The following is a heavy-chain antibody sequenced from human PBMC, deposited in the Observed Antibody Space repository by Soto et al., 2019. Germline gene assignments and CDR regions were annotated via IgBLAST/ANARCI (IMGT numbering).Heavy chain of an antibody. D-gene: IGHD2-15*01. V-gene: IGHV1-18*01. CDR1: GYTFTSYG. J-gene: IGHJ4*02. Sequence: QVQLVQSGAEVKKPGASVKVSCKTSGYTFTSYGISWVRQAPGQGLEWMGWISAYNGNTNYAQKLQGRVTMTTDTXTXTAYMELRSLRSDDTAVYYCATSNCSGGSCYSYYFDYWGQGTLVTVSS. CDR3: ATSNCSGGSCYSYYFDY. CDR2: ISAYNGNT.